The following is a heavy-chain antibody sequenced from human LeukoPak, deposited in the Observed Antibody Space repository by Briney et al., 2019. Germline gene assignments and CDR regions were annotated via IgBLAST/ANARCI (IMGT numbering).Heavy chain of an antibody. CDR2: ISSGGGTI. CDR1: GFTFSSSE. J-gene: IGHJ4*02. V-gene: IGHV3-48*03. CDR3: ASPPLTTTWSYYFDY. Sequence: GGSLRLSCAASGFTFSSSEMNWVRQAPGKGLEWLSYISSGGGTIYYADSVKGRFTISRDNAKNSLYLQMNSLRAEDTAVYYCASPPLTTTWSYYFDYWGQGTLVTVSS. D-gene: IGHD1-14*01.